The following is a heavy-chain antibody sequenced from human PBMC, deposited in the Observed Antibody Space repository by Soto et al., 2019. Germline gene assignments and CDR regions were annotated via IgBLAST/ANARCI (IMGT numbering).Heavy chain of an antibody. V-gene: IGHV3-33*01. J-gene: IGHJ6*02. CDR1: GFTFSSYG. CDR2: IWYDGSNK. D-gene: IGHD3-10*01. Sequence: GGSLRLSCAAPGFTFSSYGMHWVRQAPGKGLEWVAVIWYDGSNKYYADSVKGRFTISRDNSKNTLYLQMNSLRAEDTAVYYCARDSATSGGYYYYGMDVWGQGTTVTVSS. CDR3: ARDSATSGGYYYYGMDV.